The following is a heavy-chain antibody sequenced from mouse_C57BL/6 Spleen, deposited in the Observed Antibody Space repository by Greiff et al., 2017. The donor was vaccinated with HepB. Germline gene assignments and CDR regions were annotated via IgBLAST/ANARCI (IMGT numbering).Heavy chain of an antibody. J-gene: IGHJ2*01. V-gene: IGHV5-9*01. CDR1: GFTFSSYT. CDR3: ARKLRYGSFDD. CDR2: ISGGGGNT. Sequence: EVQGVESGGGLVKPGGSLKLSCAASGFTFSSYTMSWVRQTPEKRLEWVATISGGGGNTYYPDSVKGRFTISRDNAKNTLYLQMSSLRSEDTALYYCARKLRYGSFDDWGQGTTLTVSS. D-gene: IGHD2-10*02.